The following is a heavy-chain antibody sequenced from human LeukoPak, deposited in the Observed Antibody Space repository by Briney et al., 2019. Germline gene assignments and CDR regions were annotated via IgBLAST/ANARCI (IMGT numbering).Heavy chain of an antibody. CDR1: GFTFSSYA. V-gene: IGHV3-23*01. CDR3: AKSQTPYCSSTSCYGYYYYGMDV. J-gene: IGHJ6*02. CDR2: ISGSGGST. D-gene: IGHD2-2*01. Sequence: PGGSLRLSCAASGFTFSSYAMSWVRQAPGKGLEWVSAISGSGGSTYYADSVKGRFTISRDNSKNTLYLQMNSLRAEDTAVYYCAKSQTPYCSSTSCYGYYYYGMDVWGQGTTVTVSS.